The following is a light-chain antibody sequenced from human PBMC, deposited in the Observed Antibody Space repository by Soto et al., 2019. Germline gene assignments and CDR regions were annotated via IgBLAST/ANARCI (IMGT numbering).Light chain of an antibody. CDR2: DAY. J-gene: IGKJ4*01. Sequence: EIVLTQSPATLSLSPGERATLSCRASPSVSSYLAWYQQKPGQAPRLLIYDAYNRATGIPARFSGSGSGTDFTITISSLEPEDFAVYYCQQRSNWPPVTFGGGTKVEIK. CDR1: PSVSSY. V-gene: IGKV3-11*01. CDR3: QQRSNWPPVT.